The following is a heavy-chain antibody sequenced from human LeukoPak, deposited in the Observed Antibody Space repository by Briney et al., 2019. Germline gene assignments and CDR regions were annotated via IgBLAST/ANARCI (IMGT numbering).Heavy chain of an antibody. Sequence: GGSLRLSCAASGFTFSSYAMSWVRQAPGKGLEWVSTISGSGGGTYYADSVKGRFTISRDNSKNTLFLQMNSLRAEDTAVYYCAKGATVVVVTTIQYWGQGTLVTVSS. CDR2: ISGSGGGT. J-gene: IGHJ1*01. V-gene: IGHV3-23*01. CDR1: GFTFSSYA. CDR3: AKGATVVVVTTIQY. D-gene: IGHD3-22*01.